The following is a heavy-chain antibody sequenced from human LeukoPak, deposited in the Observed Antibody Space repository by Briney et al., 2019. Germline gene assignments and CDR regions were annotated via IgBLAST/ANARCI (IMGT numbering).Heavy chain of an antibody. Sequence: SETLSLTCTVSGTSVSGFYWHWIRQPPGKGLGWIGFIYSTGTTTYNSSLQSRVTISVDTSKKQLSLKLQSVIAADTAIYYCAGRWRGTLDYWGQGSLVAVSS. CDR3: AGRWRGTLDY. CDR2: IYSTGTT. V-gene: IGHV4-4*09. D-gene: IGHD5-24*01. CDR1: GTSVSGFY. J-gene: IGHJ4*02.